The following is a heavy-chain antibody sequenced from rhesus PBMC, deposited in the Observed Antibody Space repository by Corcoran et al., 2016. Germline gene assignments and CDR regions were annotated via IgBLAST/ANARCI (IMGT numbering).Heavy chain of an antibody. CDR2: IYGSSTST. V-gene: IGHV4S10*01. Sequence: QVQLQESGPGVVKPSETLSLTCAVSGGSISDSYRWSWIRQPPGKGLEWIGYIYGSSTSTNYHPSLKSRVTISKDTSKNQFSLKLSSVTAADTAVYYCARDFESRFDYWGQGVLVTVSS. CDR1: GGSISDSYR. J-gene: IGHJ4*01. CDR3: ARDFESRFDY.